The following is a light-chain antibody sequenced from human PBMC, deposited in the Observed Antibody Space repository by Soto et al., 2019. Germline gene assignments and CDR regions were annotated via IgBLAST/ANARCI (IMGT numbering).Light chain of an antibody. J-gene: IGKJ4*01. V-gene: IGKV3-20*01. CDR1: QNITNNF. Sequence: IVLTQSPGTLSLSPGEGATLSCRASQNITNNFLAWYQQRPGQATRLLIHAASIRATGTPDRFTASASRTDFSLIVSRVEPEEFAICNCQQYGSSLTFGGGTTGEIK. CDR3: QQYGSSLT. CDR2: AAS.